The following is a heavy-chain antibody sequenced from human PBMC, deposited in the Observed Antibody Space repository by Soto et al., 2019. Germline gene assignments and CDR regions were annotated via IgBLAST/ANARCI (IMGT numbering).Heavy chain of an antibody. Sequence: SETLSLTCGVSGGSISSHYWSWIRQPPGKGLEWIGFIYYTGSTNYNPSLKSRVTISVDTSKNQFSLKLSSVTTADTAVYYCARESAGSGKNNWFDPWGQGTLVTVSS. J-gene: IGHJ5*02. CDR2: IYYTGST. CDR3: ARESAGSGKNNWFDP. V-gene: IGHV4-59*11. CDR1: GGSISSHY. D-gene: IGHD3-10*01.